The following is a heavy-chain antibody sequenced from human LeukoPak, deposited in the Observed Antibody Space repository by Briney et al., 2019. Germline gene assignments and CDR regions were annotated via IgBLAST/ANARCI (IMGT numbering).Heavy chain of an antibody. CDR3: AGGYYDSSGYFLHVNAFDI. V-gene: IGHV1-69*05. Sequence: SVKVSCKASGGTFSSYAISWVRQAPGQGLEWMGRIIPIFGTANYAQKFQGRVTITTDESTSTAYMELSSLRAEDTAVYYCAGGYYDSSGYFLHVNAFDIWGQGTMVTVSS. CDR1: GGTFSSYA. J-gene: IGHJ3*02. CDR2: IIPIFGTA. D-gene: IGHD3-22*01.